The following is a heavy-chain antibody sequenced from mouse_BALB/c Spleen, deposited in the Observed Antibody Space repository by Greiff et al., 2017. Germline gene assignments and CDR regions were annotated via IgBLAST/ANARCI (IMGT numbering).Heavy chain of an antibody. CDR2: IDPENGNT. Sequence: EVQLQQSGAELVRPGALVKLSCKASGFNIKDYYMHWVKQRPEQGLEWIGWIDPENGNTIYDPKFQGKASITADTSSNTAYLQLSSLTSEDTAVYYCASYGNYRDYYAMDYWGQGTAVTVSS. CDR1: GFNIKDYY. CDR3: ASYGNYRDYYAMDY. D-gene: IGHD2-10*02. J-gene: IGHJ4*01. V-gene: IGHV14-1*02.